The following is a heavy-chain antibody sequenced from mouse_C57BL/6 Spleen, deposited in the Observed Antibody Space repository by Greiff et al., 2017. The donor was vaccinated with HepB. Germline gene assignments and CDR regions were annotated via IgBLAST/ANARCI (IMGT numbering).Heavy chain of an antibody. V-gene: IGHV5-16*01. Sequence: EVQRVESEGGLVQPGSSMKLSCTASGFTFSDYYMAWVRQVPEKGLEWVANINYDGSSTYYLDSLKSRFIISRDNAKNILYLQMSSLKSEDTATYYCARDRWGDYWGQGTSVTVSS. J-gene: IGHJ4*01. CDR1: GFTFSDYY. CDR3: ARDRWGDY. CDR2: INYDGSST. D-gene: IGHD2-3*01.